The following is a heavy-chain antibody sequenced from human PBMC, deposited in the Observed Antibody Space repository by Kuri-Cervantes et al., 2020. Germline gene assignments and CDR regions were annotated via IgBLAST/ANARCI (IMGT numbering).Heavy chain of an antibody. CDR1: ARSVSSYY. V-gene: IGHV4-59*02. CDR3: AREITHPMTTVTTKVSYWYFDL. CDR2: IYYSESP. J-gene: IGHJ2*01. Sequence: SESLSPTCTVAARSVSSYYWSWIRQPPGKGLEWIGYIYYSESPNYNPSLKSRATISVNTSKNQFSLKLSSVTAADTAVYYCAREITHPMTTVTTKVSYWYFDLWGHGTLVTVSS. D-gene: IGHD4-17*01.